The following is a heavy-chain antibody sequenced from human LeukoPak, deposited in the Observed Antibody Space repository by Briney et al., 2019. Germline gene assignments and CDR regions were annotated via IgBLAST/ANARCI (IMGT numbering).Heavy chain of an antibody. J-gene: IGHJ6*03. CDR3: ASCCSTTYYYYYMDV. Sequence: GGSLRLSCAASGFTFSSYWMSWVRQAPGKGLEWVANIKQDGSEKYYVDSVKGRFTISRDNAKNSLYLQMNSLRAEDTAVYYCASCCSTTYYYYYMDVWGKGTTVTVSS. CDR2: IKQDGSEK. V-gene: IGHV3-7*01. CDR1: GFTFSSYW. D-gene: IGHD2-2*01.